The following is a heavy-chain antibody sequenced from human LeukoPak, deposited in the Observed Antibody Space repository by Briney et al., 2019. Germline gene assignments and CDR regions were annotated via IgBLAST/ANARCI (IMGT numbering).Heavy chain of an antibody. CDR1: GYTFNNYA. Sequence: ASVKVSCKSSGYTFNNYAMNWVRQAPGQGLEWMGWINTNTGNPTYAQGFTGRFVFSSDTSDRTAYLQISSLKAEDTAVYYCARSNNDGDYLGVGFDYWGQGTLVTVSS. CDR3: ARSNNDGDYLGVGFDY. V-gene: IGHV7-4-1*02. D-gene: IGHD4-17*01. J-gene: IGHJ4*02. CDR2: INTNTGNP.